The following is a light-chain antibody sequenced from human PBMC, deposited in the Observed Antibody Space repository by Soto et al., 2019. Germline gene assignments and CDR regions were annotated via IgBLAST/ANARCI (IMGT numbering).Light chain of an antibody. CDR3: SSYAGSNNFV. CDR2: EVS. CDR1: SSDVGGYNY. V-gene: IGLV2-8*01. J-gene: IGLJ1*01. Sequence: QSALTQPPSASGSPGQSVTISCTGTSSDVGGYNYVSWYQQHPGKAPKLMIYEVSKRPSGVPDRLSGSKSGNTASLTVSGLQPEDEADYYCSSYAGSNNFVFGTGTKLTVL.